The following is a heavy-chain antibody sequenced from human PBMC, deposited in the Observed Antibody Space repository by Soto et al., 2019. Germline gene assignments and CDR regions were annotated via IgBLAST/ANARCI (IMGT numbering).Heavy chain of an antibody. Sequence: EVQLVESGGGLVQPGGCLTLSCTVSGFSVSDNYMTWDRLAPGKGLEWVSVIRTAGRTNYADSVKGRFTISRDDSKNTVFLQMNSLRAEDTAVYYCARQNLAGYSDGNGHHPWGDHFDCWGQGTLVTVSS. CDR1: GFSVSDNY. CDR2: IRTAGRT. V-gene: IGHV3-53*01. CDR3: ARQNLAGYSDGNGHHPWGDHFDC. D-gene: IGHD2-8*01. J-gene: IGHJ4*02.